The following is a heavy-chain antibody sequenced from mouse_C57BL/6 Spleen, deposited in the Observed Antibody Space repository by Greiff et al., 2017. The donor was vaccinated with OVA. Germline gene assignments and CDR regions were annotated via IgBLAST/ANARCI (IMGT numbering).Heavy chain of an antibody. Sequence: VKVVESGPGLVAPSQCLSITCTVSGFSLTSYAISWVRQPPGKGLEWLGVIWTGGGTNYNSALKYRLSISKDNSKSQVFLKMNSLQTDDTARYYCAIIPPDYYYGSSYDYWGQGTTLTVSS. CDR1: GFSLTSYA. J-gene: IGHJ2*01. CDR3: AIIPPDYYYGSSYDY. V-gene: IGHV2-9-1*01. CDR2: IWTGGGT. D-gene: IGHD1-1*01.